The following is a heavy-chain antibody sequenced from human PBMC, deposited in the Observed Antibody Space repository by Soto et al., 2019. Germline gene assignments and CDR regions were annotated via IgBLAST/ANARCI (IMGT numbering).Heavy chain of an antibody. D-gene: IGHD6-13*01. CDR2: IWYDGSNK. CDR3: ARDPQHWPRNPDY. V-gene: IGHV3-33*01. J-gene: IGHJ4*02. CDR1: GITFSDCG. Sequence: GESLKISCAASGITFSDCGFHWVRQAPGKGLEWVAVIWYDGSNKYYAESVEGRFTVSRDNTENTLYLQMNNLRAEDTAVYYCARDPQHWPRNPDYWGQGTLVTVSS.